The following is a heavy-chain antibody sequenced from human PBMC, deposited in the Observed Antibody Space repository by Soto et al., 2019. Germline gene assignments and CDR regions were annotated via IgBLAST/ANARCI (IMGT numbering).Heavy chain of an antibody. D-gene: IGHD3-9*01. J-gene: IGHJ5*02. V-gene: IGHV3-11*01. Sequence: GGSLRLSCAASGFTFSDYYMSWIRQAPGKGLEWVSYISSSGSTIYYADSVKGRFTISRDNAKNSLYLQMNSLRAEDTAVYYCASGLGKTYYDILTGYYIHRKGSWFDPWGQGTLVTVSS. CDR2: ISSSGSTI. CDR3: ASGLGKTYYDILTGYYIHRKGSWFDP. CDR1: GFTFSDYY.